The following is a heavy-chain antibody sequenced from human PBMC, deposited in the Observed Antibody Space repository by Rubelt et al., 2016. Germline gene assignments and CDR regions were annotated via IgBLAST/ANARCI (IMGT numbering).Heavy chain of an antibody. CDR3: ASWDGGPSV. Sequence: VSAISGSGGSTYYADSVKGRFTISRDNSKNTLYLQMNSLRAEDTAVYYCASWDGGPSVWGKGTTVTVSS. CDR2: ISGSGGST. D-gene: IGHD1-26*01. V-gene: IGHV3-23*01. J-gene: IGHJ6*04.